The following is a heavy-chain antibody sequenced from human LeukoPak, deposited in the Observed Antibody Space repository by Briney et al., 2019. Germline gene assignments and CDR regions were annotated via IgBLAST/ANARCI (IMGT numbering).Heavy chain of an antibody. CDR3: ATTDRGYYSQFY. D-gene: IGHD3-22*01. V-gene: IGHV1-46*01. Sequence: GASVKVSCKASGYTFTNYFIHWVRQAPGQGLELMGIINPSAGSTSYAQKFQGRVTMTRDTSTSTVYMELSSLSSEDTAVYYCATTDRGYYSQFYWGQGTLVTVSS. CDR1: GYTFTNYF. J-gene: IGHJ4*02. CDR2: INPSAGST.